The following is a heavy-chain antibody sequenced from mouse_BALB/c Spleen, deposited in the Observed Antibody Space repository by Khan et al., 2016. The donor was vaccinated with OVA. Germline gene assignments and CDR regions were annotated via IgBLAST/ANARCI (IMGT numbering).Heavy chain of an antibody. CDR1: GFSFSSYG. V-gene: IGHV5-6*01. D-gene: IGHD1-1*01. J-gene: IGHJ4*01. Sequence: EVELVESGGDLVKPGGSLKLSCAASGFSFSSYGMSWVLQTPDKRLEWVATISSGGDYTYYPDSVRGRFTISRDNSKNTLYLHMSSLKSEDTAMYYCAGTITTGKGDYYAMDYWGQGTSVTVSS. CDR2: ISSGGDYT. CDR3: AGTITTGKGDYYAMDY.